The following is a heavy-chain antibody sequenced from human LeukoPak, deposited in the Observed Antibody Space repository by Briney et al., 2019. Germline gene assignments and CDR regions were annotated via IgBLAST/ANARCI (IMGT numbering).Heavy chain of an antibody. V-gene: IGHV3-21*01. CDR1: GFTFSTFA. Sequence: GGSLRLSCAASGFTFSTFAMNWVRQAPGKGLEWVSSISSSSSYIYYADSVKGRFTISRDNAKNSLYLQMNSLRAEDTAVYYCASASPYYYDSFDWGQGTLVTVSS. CDR3: ASASPYYYDSFD. J-gene: IGHJ4*02. D-gene: IGHD3-22*01. CDR2: ISSSSSYI.